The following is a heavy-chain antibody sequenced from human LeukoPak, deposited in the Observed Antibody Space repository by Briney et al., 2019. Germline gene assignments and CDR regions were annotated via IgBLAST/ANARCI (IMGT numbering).Heavy chain of an antibody. Sequence: SETLSLTCTVSGGSISGYYWSWIRQPPGKGLEWIGYIYYSGSTNYNPSLKSRVTISVDTSKNQFSLKLSSVTAADTAVYYCARVGVGRLVRGGFDYWGQGTLVTVSS. CDR2: IYYSGST. D-gene: IGHD3-10*01. CDR1: GGSISGYY. J-gene: IGHJ4*02. V-gene: IGHV4-59*12. CDR3: ARVGVGRLVRGGFDY.